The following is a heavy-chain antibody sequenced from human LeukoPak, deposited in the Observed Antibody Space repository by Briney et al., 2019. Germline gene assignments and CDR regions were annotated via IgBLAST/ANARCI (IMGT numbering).Heavy chain of an antibody. CDR3: ARTRPGPYYYDSSGHLDY. J-gene: IGHJ4*02. CDR2: ISAYNGNT. CDR1: GYPFISYS. V-gene: IGHV1-18*01. Sequence: ASVKVSCKASGYPFISYSISWVRQAPGQGLEWMGWISAYNGNTNYAQKLQGRVTMTTDTSTSTAYMELRSLRSDDTAVYYCARTRPGPYYYDSSGHLDYWGQGTLVTVSS. D-gene: IGHD3-22*01.